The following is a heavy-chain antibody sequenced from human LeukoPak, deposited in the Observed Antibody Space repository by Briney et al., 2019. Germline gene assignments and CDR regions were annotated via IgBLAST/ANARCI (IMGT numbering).Heavy chain of an antibody. D-gene: IGHD2-2*01. V-gene: IGHV1-2*02. CDR1: GYTFTCYY. CDR2: INPNSGGT. J-gene: IGHJ5*02. CDR3: ARAPLYCSSTSCYFSSQNNWFDP. Sequence: ASVKVSCKASGYTFTCYYMHWVRQAPGQGLEGMGWINPNSGGTNYAQKFQGRVTMTRDTSISTAYMELSRLRSDDTAVYYCARAPLYCSSTSCYFSSQNNWFDPWGQGTLVTVSS.